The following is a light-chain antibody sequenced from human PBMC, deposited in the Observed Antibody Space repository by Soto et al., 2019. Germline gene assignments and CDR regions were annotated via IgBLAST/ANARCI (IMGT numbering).Light chain of an antibody. Sequence: DIQMTQSPSSLSASVGDRVTITCRASQNIRNYLNWYQQRPGKTPNLLVYAASNLRGGVPSSFSGSGSGTVFTLYINSRQPADVATYYYQHMPRTWSYTFGQG. J-gene: IGKJ2*01. CDR3: QHMPRTWSYT. V-gene: IGKV1-39*01. CDR2: AAS. CDR1: QNIRNY.